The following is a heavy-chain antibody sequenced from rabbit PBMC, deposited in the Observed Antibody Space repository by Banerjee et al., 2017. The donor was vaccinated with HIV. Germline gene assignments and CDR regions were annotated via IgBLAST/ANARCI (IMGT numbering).Heavy chain of an antibody. CDR3: ARADAAYAIAGYATFHL. Sequence: QSLEESGGDLVKPGASLTLTCTASGFSFSSSYWICWVRQAPGKGLEWIACIYNGDGSTYYASWAKGRFTISKTSSTTVTLQMTSLTAADTATYFCARADAAYAIAGYATFHLWGPGTLVTVS. J-gene: IGHJ4*01. CDR1: GFSFSSSYW. V-gene: IGHV1S40*01. CDR2: IYNGDGST. D-gene: IGHD6-1*01.